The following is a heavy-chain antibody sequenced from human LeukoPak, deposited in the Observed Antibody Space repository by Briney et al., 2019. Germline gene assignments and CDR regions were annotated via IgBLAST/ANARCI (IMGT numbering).Heavy chain of an antibody. V-gene: IGHV3-15*01. CDR3: TTDLGRYSYGSPYFDY. CDR2: IKSKTDGGTT. Sequence: PGGSLRLSCAASGFTFSNAWMSWVRQAPGKGLEWVGRIKSKTDGGTTDYAAPVKGRFTISRDDSKNTLYLQMNSLKTEDTAVYYCTTDLGRYSYGSPYFDYWGQGTLVTVSS. J-gene: IGHJ4*02. D-gene: IGHD5-18*01. CDR1: GFTFSNAW.